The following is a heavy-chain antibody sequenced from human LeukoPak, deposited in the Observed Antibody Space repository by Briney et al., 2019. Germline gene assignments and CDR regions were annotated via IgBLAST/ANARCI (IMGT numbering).Heavy chain of an antibody. CDR3: ARQHCSGGDCYFFD. CDR2: ISSNGGST. Sequence: GGSLRLSCSASGFTFSSYAMHWVRQAPGKGLEYVSAISSNGGSTYYADSVKGRFTISRDNSKNTLYLQLNSLRAEDTAVYYCARQHCSGGDCYFFDWGQGTLVTVSS. CDR1: GFTFSSYA. J-gene: IGHJ4*02. V-gene: IGHV3-64*04. D-gene: IGHD2-15*01.